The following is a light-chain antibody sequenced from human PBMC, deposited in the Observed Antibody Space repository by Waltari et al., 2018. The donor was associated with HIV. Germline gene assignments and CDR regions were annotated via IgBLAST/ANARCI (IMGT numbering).Light chain of an antibody. CDR1: SSDVGGDHH. CDR3: SAYTTSSTWV. Sequence: HSVLTQPASVSGSPGQSVTISCTGLSSDVGGDHHVPWYQVHPGDPGRVPKLIVYEVSSRPSGVSVRFSGSKSGDTASLTISGLQTDDESDYYCSAYTTSSTWVFGGGTRVTVL. CDR2: EVS. V-gene: IGLV2-14*01. J-gene: IGLJ3*02.